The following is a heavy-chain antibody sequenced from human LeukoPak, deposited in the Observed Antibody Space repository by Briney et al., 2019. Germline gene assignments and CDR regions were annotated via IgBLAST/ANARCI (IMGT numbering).Heavy chain of an antibody. D-gene: IGHD3-22*01. V-gene: IGHV4-34*09. J-gene: IGHJ5*02. CDR1: GGSFSGYY. CDR2: INHSGST. CDR3: ARDLDSSGYKWFDP. Sequence: PSETLSLTCAVYGGSFSGYYWSWIRQPPGKGLEWIGEINHSGSTYYNPSLKSRVTISVDTSKNQFSLKLSSVTAADTAVYYCARDLDSSGYKWFDPWGQGTLVTVSS.